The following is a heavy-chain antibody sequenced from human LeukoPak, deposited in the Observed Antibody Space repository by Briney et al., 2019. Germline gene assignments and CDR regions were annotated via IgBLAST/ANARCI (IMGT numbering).Heavy chain of an antibody. CDR1: GYSISSGYY. V-gene: IGHV4-38-2*02. J-gene: IGHJ3*02. Sequence: NPSGTLSLTCTVSGYSISSGYYWGWIRQPPRKGLEWIGSIYHSGSTYYNPSLKSRVTISVDTSKNQFSLKLSSVTAADTAVYYCARPSGRIAYAFDIWGQGTMVTVSS. CDR2: IYHSGST. CDR3: ARPSGRIAYAFDI. D-gene: IGHD2-15*01.